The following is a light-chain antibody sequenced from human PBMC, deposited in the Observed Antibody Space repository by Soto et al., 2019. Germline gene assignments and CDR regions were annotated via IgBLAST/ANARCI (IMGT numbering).Light chain of an antibody. CDR1: SSDIGRYYC. CDR3: CSCADTYSLV. CDR2: DVS. Sequence: QSALTQPRSVSGSPGQSVTISCTGTSSDIGRYYCVSWYQHLPGKAPNLMIYDVSKRTSGVPDRFSGSKSGNTASLTISGLQAGDEADYYCCSCADTYSLVFGTGTKVTVL. V-gene: IGLV2-11*01. J-gene: IGLJ1*01.